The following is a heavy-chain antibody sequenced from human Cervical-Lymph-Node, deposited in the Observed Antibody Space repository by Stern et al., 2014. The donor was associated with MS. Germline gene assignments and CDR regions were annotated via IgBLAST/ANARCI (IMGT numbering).Heavy chain of an antibody. D-gene: IGHD3-22*01. Sequence: VQLEESGAEVKEPGASVKVSCKASGYTFSGNYIHWVRQAPGQGLEWMGWVNPTSGSTKYAQHFQGRVTMTRDTSITTAYMELTTLRSDDTAVYFCARQWATQYDSGGYFCDYWGQGTLVTVSS. CDR2: VNPTSGST. V-gene: IGHV1-2*02. J-gene: IGHJ4*02. CDR3: ARQWATQYDSGGYFCDY. CDR1: GYTFSGNY.